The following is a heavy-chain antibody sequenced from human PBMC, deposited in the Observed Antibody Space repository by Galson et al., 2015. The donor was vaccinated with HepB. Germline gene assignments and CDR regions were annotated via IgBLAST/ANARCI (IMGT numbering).Heavy chain of an antibody. D-gene: IGHD6-13*01. V-gene: IGHV3-23*01. J-gene: IGHJ5*02. CDR3: AKWRQQLTPSDWFDP. Sequence: SLRLSCAASGFTFSSYAMSWVRQAPGKGLEWVSAISGSGGSTYYADSVKGRFTISRDNSKNTLYLQMNSLRAEDTAGYYCAKWRQQLTPSDWFDPWGQGTLVTVSS. CDR1: GFTFSSYA. CDR2: ISGSGGST.